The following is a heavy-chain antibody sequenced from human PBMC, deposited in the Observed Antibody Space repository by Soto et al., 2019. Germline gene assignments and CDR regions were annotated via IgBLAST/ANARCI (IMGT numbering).Heavy chain of an antibody. V-gene: IGHV1-18*01. D-gene: IGHD5-12*01. CDR2: ISTYNGDT. CDR1: GYTFTRSG. J-gene: IGHJ6*02. Sequence: QVPLVQSGAEVKQPGASVKVSCKASGYTFTRSGISWVRQAPGQGLEWMGWISTYNGDTNYAQTFQGRVTMTTDTSTSTVHMEVRSLRSDDTAVYYCAREGVAPYYYYGMDVWGQGTPVTVSS. CDR3: AREGVAPYYYYGMDV.